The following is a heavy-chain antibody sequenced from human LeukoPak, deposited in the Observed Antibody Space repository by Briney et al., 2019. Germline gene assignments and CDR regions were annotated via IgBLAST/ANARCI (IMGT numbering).Heavy chain of an antibody. CDR3: ARDRGRYYTDV. V-gene: IGHV3-23*01. Sequence: GGSLRLSCAASGITFSSYGMSWVRQAPGKGLEWVSSISSTGGTTYYADSVKGRFTISRDNAKNSLYLQMNSLRAEDTAVYYCARDRGRYYTDVWGKGTTVTISS. CDR2: ISSTGGTT. D-gene: IGHD6-25*01. CDR1: GITFSSYG. J-gene: IGHJ6*03.